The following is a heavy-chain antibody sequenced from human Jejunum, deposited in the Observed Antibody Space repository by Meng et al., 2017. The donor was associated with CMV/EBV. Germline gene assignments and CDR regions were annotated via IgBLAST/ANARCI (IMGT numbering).Heavy chain of an antibody. J-gene: IGHJ4*02. Sequence: SWGASGCTFSSYWRSWARQAPGKGLDLVANINQDGSEKYYVDSVKGRFTISRDNAKNSLYLQMNSLRVEDTAVYYCATSRTRDYWGQGTLVTVSS. CDR1: GCTFSSYW. CDR3: ATSRTRDY. CDR2: INQDGSEK. V-gene: IGHV3-7*01.